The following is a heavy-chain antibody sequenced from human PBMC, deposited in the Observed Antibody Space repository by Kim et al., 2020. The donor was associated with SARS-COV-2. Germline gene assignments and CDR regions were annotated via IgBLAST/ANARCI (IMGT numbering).Heavy chain of an antibody. CDR2: IKSKTDGGTT. CDR3: TTPEYSSGWYDNYYYGMDV. CDR1: GFTFSNAW. D-gene: IGHD6-19*01. J-gene: IGHJ6*02. Sequence: GGSLRLSCAASGFTFSNAWMSWVRQAPGKGLEWVGRIKSKTDGGTTDYAAPVKGSFTISRDDSKNTLYLQMNSLKTEDTAVYYCTTPEYSSGWYDNYYYGMDVWGQGTTVTVSS. V-gene: IGHV3-15*01.